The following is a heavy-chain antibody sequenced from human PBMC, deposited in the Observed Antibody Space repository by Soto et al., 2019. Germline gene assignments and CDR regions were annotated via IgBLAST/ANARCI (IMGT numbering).Heavy chain of an antibody. D-gene: IGHD3-3*01. CDR1: GFTFSSYS. CDR3: ARSGDYDFWSGYYYYYYYMDV. V-gene: IGHV3-21*01. J-gene: IGHJ6*03. CDR2: ISSSSSYI. Sequence: GGSLRLSCAASGFTFSSYSMNWVRQAPGKGLEWVSSISSSSSYIYYADSVKGRFTISRDNAKNSLYLQMNSLRAEDTAVYYCARSGDYDFWSGYYYYYYYMDVWGKGTTVTVSS.